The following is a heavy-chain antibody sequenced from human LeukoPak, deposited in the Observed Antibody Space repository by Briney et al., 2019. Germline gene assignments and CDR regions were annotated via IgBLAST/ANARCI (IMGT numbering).Heavy chain of an antibody. CDR1: GGSISSYY. CDR2: IYTSGST. D-gene: IGHD3-22*01. CDR3: ARASYSGDYYPFDY. V-gene: IGHV4-4*07. Sequence: PSETLSLTCTVSGGSISSYYWSWIRQPAGKGLEWIGRIYTSGSTNYNPSLKSRVTMSVDTSKNQFSLKLRSVTAADTAVYYCARASYSGDYYPFDYWGQGTLVTVSS. J-gene: IGHJ4*02.